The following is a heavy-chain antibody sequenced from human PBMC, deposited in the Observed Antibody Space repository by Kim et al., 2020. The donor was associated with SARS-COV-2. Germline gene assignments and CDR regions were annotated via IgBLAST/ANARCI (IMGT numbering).Heavy chain of an antibody. CDR3: ARDRSTAMASDDAFDI. J-gene: IGHJ3*02. V-gene: IGHV4-31*02. D-gene: IGHD5-18*01. Sequence: SLKSRVTRSVDTSKNQYSRKLSSVTAADTAVYYCARDRSTAMASDDAFDIWGQGTMVTVSS.